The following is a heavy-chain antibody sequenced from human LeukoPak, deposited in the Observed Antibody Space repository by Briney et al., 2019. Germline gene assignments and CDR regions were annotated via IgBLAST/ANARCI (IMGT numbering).Heavy chain of an antibody. V-gene: IGHV4-59*08. CDR2: IYSSGSS. CDR3: ARHIWCGVGSFDF. CDR1: AGSISSSY. D-gene: IGHD3-3*01. J-gene: IGHJ4*02. Sequence: SETLSLTCTVSAGSISSSYWSWIRQPPGRGLEWIGYIYSSGSSNYNPSLKSRVTISVDTSKNQFSLKLSSVTAADTAVYYSARHIWCGVGSFDFWGQGTLVTASS.